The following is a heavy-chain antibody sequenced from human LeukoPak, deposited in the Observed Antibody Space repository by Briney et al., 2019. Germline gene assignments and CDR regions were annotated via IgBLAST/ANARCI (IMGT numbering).Heavy chain of an antibody. Sequence: ASVKVSCKASGYTFTGYYMHWVRQAPGQGLEWMGRINPNSGGTNYAQKFQGRVTMTRDTSISTAYMELSRLRSDDTAVYYCASEPSHYEFWSGYYSPFDYWGQGTLVTVSS. V-gene: IGHV1-2*06. CDR1: GYTFTGYY. CDR2: INPNSGGT. CDR3: ASEPSHYEFWSGYYSPFDY. J-gene: IGHJ4*02. D-gene: IGHD3-3*01.